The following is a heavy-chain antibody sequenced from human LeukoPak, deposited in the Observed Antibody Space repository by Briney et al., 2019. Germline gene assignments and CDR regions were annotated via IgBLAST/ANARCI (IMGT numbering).Heavy chain of an antibody. V-gene: IGHV3-11*04. CDR1: GFTFSDYY. Sequence: GGSLRLSCAASGFTFSDYYMSWIRQAPGKGLGWVSYISSSGSTIYYADSVKGRFTISRDNAKNSLYLQMNSLRAEDTAVYYCARDSSGWPGSQDAFDIWGQGTMVTVSS. D-gene: IGHD6-19*01. J-gene: IGHJ3*02. CDR3: ARDSSGWPGSQDAFDI. CDR2: ISSSGSTI.